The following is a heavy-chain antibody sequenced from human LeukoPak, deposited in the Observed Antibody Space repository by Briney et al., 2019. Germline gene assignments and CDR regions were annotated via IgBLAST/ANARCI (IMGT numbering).Heavy chain of an antibody. CDR1: GFTFSGYS. J-gene: IGHJ4*02. CDR3: ATNGDYPFDS. V-gene: IGHV3-48*01. CDR2: ITCNSETI. Sequence: PGGSLRLSCAACGFTFSGYSLNWVRQAPGKGLGWVSYITCNSETIYCADSVKGRFTTSKEHAKKLLFLQMNSLRTEDTAVYYCATNGDYPFDSWGQGTLVTVSS. D-gene: IGHD4-17*01.